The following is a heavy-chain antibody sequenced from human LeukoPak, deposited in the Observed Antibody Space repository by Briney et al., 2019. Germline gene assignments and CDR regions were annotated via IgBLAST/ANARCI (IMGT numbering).Heavy chain of an antibody. CDR2: INHSGST. Sequence: PSETLSLTCAVYGGSFSGYYWSWIRQPPGKGLEWIGEINHSGSTNYNPSLKSRVTISVDTSKNQFSLKLSSVTAADTAVYYCAREVVDCSSTSCHLFVYYYYMDVWGKGTTVTVSS. V-gene: IGHV4-34*01. J-gene: IGHJ6*03. CDR3: AREVVDCSSTSCHLFVYYYYMDV. D-gene: IGHD2-2*01. CDR1: GGSFSGYY.